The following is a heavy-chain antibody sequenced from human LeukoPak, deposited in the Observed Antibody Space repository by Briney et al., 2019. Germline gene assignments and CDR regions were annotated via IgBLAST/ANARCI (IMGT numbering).Heavy chain of an antibody. CDR2: INYDGTTT. Sequence: GGSLRLSCAASGFNFSSYWMHWVRQAPGKGLVWISRINYDGTTTSYADSVKGRFTISRDNAKNTLYLQMNSLRAEDTAAFYCARGTHYYYDSSGALYWGQGTLVTVSS. CDR1: GFNFSSYW. J-gene: IGHJ4*02. V-gene: IGHV3-74*01. CDR3: ARGTHYYYDSSGALY. D-gene: IGHD3-22*01.